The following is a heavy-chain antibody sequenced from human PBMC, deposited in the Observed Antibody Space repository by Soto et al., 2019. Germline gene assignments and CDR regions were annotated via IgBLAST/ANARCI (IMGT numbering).Heavy chain of an antibody. CDR3: ARDRHNNFFDP. CDR2: IYYSGNT. CDR1: GGSISSSSYY. D-gene: IGHD6-6*01. V-gene: IGHV4-39*07. J-gene: IGHJ5*02. Sequence: SETLSLTCTVSGGSISSSSYYWGWIRQPPGKGLEWIGSIYYSGNTYYNPSLKSRVAISLDTSRSQFSLTLHSVTAADTAIYYCARDRHNNFFDPWGQGTLVTVSS.